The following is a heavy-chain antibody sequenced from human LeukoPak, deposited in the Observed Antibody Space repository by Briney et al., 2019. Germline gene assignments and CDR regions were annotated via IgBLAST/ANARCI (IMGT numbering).Heavy chain of an antibody. Sequence: GGSLRLSCAASGFTVSSKYMSWVRQAPGKGLEWVSVIYSGGSIYYADSVKGRFTISRDNSKNTLYLQVNSLRAEDTAVYYCARANTAMAQFDYWGQGTLVTVSS. CDR1: GFTVSSKY. D-gene: IGHD5-18*01. CDR3: ARANTAMAQFDY. CDR2: IYSGGSI. J-gene: IGHJ4*02. V-gene: IGHV3-53*01.